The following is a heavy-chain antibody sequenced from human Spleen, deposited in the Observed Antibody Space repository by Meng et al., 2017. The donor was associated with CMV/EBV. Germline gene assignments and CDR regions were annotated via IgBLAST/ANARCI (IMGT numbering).Heavy chain of an antibody. V-gene: IGHV3-23*01. Sequence: GESLKISCTASEFTFSNYAMSWVRQAPGMGLEWVSTISGGGDSTYYSDSVKGRFTISRDNSKNTLYLQMNSLRAEDTAVYYCAKTYPLEPIAVAGNPSDYWGQGALVTVSS. J-gene: IGHJ4*02. D-gene: IGHD6-13*01. CDR1: EFTFSNYA. CDR2: ISGGGDST. CDR3: AKTYPLEPIAVAGNPSDY.